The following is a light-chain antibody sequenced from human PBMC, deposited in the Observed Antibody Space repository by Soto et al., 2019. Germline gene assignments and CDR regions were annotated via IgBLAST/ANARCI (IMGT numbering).Light chain of an antibody. CDR2: DAS. V-gene: IGKV3D-20*01. CDR3: QQYASAWT. J-gene: IGKJ1*01. CDR1: QSVSSSY. Sequence: EIVLTQSPATLSLSPGERATLSCRASQSVSSSYLAWYQQKPGLAPRLLIYDASSRATGIPDRFSGSGSGTDFTLTISRLEPEDFAMYYCQQYASAWTFGQGTKVEIK.